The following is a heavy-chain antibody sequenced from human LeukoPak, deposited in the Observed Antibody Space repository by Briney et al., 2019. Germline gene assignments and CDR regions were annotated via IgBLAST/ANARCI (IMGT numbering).Heavy chain of an antibody. D-gene: IGHD4-17*01. V-gene: IGHV1-69*13. J-gene: IGHJ4*02. CDR1: GGTFSSYA. CDR2: IIPIFGTA. Sequence: SVKVSCKASGGTFSSYAISWVRQAPGQGLEWMGGIIPIFGTANYAQKFQGRVTITADESTSTAYMELSSLRAEDTAVYYCVRGATVNDVDYWGQGTLVTVSS. CDR3: VRGATVNDVDY.